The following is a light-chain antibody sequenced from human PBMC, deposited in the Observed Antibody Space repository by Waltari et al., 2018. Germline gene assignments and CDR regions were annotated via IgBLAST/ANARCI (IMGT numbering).Light chain of an antibody. CDR2: EVI. J-gene: IGLJ2*01. CDR1: SNDVGGYNY. Sequence: QSALTQPPSASGSPGQSVTISCTGTSNDVGGYNYVSWYQQHPGKAPKLLIYEVIKWPSGVPDRFAGSKSGNAASLTVSGLQTEDEADYYCTSYAGSSNFVVFGGGTKLTVL. CDR3: TSYAGSSNFVV. V-gene: IGLV2-8*01.